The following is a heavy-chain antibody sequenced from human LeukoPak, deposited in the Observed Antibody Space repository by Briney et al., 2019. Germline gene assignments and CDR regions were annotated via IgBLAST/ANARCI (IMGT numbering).Heavy chain of an antibody. V-gene: IGHV1-18*01. Sequence: ASVKVSCKASGYTFTSYGISWVRQAPEQGLEWMGWISTYNANTNYAQKFQGRVTMSIDTSTTTAHMELRSLRSGDTAVYYCARAVSRRGRYFDWSCDYWGQGTLVTVSS. CDR2: ISTYNANT. J-gene: IGHJ4*02. CDR3: ARAVSRRGRYFDWSCDY. CDR1: GYTFTSYG. D-gene: IGHD3-9*01.